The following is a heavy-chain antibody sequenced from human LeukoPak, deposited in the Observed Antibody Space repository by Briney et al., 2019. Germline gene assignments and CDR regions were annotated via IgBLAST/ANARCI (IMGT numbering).Heavy chain of an antibody. V-gene: IGHV4-39*01. J-gene: IGHJ6*03. D-gene: IGHD5-12*01. CDR3: ARRGYASRYYSYYMDV. CDR2: ISYSGST. CDR1: GRSIISSSYY. Sequence: TSSETLSLTCTVSGRSIISSSYYWGWIRHPPGKGLEWIGTISYSGSTYYNPSLKTRVTMSVDTSKNQFSLKLSSVTAADTAVYSCARRGYASRYYSYYMDVWGKGTTVTVSS.